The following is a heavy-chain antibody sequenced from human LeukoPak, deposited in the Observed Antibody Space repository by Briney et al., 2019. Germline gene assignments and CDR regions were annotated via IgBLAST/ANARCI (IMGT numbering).Heavy chain of an antibody. Sequence: ASVKVSCKSSGYTFTDYYMHWVRQAPGQGLEWMGWINPKSGGTNYAQNFQGRVTMTRNTSISTAYMELSRLRSDDTAVYYCASSRDIWFGGDYWGQGTLVTVSS. D-gene: IGHD3-10*01. CDR3: ASSRDIWFGGDY. CDR1: GYTFTDYY. J-gene: IGHJ4*02. V-gene: IGHV1-2*02. CDR2: INPKSGGT.